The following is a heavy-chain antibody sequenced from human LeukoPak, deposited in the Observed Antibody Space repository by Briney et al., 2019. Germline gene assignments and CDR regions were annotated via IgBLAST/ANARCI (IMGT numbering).Heavy chain of an antibody. J-gene: IGHJ4*02. D-gene: IGHD5-24*01. CDR1: GASISGWY. CDR2: IYYSGST. CDR3: ARGQRWLQSNFDY. Sequence: SETLSLTCTVSGASISGWYWSWIRQPPGKGLEWIGYIYYSGSTNYNPSLKSRVTISVDTSKNQFSLKLSSVTAADTAVYYCARGQRWLQSNFDYWGQGTLVTVSS. V-gene: IGHV4-59*01.